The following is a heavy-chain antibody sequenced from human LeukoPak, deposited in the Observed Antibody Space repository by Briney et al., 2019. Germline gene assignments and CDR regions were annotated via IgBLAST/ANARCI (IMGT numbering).Heavy chain of an antibody. CDR1: AFTFSSYS. CDR2: ISSSGSYI. V-gene: IGHV3-21*01. D-gene: IGHD3-22*01. CDR3: ARATRMIVVIDAFDI. Sequence: GGSLRLSCAASAFTFSSYSMNWVRQAPGKGLEWVPSISSSGSYIYYADSVKGRFTISRDNAKNSLYLQMNSLRAEDTAVYYCARATRMIVVIDAFDIWGQGTMVTVSS. J-gene: IGHJ3*02.